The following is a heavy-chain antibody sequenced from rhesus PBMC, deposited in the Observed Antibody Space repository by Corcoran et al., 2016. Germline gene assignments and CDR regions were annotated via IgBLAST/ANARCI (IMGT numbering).Heavy chain of an antibody. CDR3: AKDSGYSSWYYFDY. D-gene: IGHD6-13*01. CDR2: ISNGGGST. J-gene: IGHJ4*01. V-gene: IGHV3-178*02. Sequence: EVQLVESGGGLAKPGGSLRLSCAASGFRFSDYYIDWVRPGPGKGLEWVSRISNGGGSTWYADSVKGRFTISRENAKNTLYLQMNSLRAEDTAVYYCAKDSGYSSWYYFDYWGQGVLVTVSS. CDR1: GFRFSDYY.